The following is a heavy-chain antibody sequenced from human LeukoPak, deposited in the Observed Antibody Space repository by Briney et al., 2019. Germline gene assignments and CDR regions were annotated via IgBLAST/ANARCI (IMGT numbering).Heavy chain of an antibody. Sequence: PSETLSLTCTVSGGSISSGSYYWSWIRQPPGKGLEWIGYIYYSGSTNYNPSLKSRVTISVDTSKNQFSLKLSSVTAADTAVYYCARLYCSSTSCYSSSDYWGQGTLVTVSS. V-gene: IGHV4-61*01. CDR2: IYYSGST. CDR1: GGSISSGSYY. D-gene: IGHD2-2*01. CDR3: ARLYCSSTSCYSSSDY. J-gene: IGHJ4*02.